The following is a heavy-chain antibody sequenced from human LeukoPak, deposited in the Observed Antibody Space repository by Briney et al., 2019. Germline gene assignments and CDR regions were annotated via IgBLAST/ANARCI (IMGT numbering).Heavy chain of an antibody. Sequence: SETLSLTCTVSGGSISSYYWSWIRLPPGKGLEWIGYLSKSGNTNYSPSLKSRVTIFGDTSKNQFFLKLSSVTAADTAVYYCASQLRYCSSTSCPPNYFDYWGQGTLVTVSS. D-gene: IGHD2-2*01. CDR2: LSKSGNT. J-gene: IGHJ4*02. CDR3: ASQLRYCSSTSCPPNYFDY. CDR1: GGSISSYY. V-gene: IGHV4-59*01.